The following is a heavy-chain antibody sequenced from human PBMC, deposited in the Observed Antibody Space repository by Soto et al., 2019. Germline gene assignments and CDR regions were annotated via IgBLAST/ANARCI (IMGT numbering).Heavy chain of an antibody. V-gene: IGHV4-59*01. CDR3: ARMNHLAPKRNAFDI. CDR2: IHYSGNT. CDR1: GASFISYF. J-gene: IGHJ3*02. Sequence: SETLSLTCTVSGASFISYFWTWIRQSPGKGLQWIGYIHYSGNTNYNPSLKSRVTMSVDTSKNQFSLRLTSVTAADTAVYYCARMNHLAPKRNAFDIWGQGTMVTVSS.